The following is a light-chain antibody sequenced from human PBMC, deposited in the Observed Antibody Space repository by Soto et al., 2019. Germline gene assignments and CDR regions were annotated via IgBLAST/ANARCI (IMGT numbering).Light chain of an antibody. CDR3: QQYNNWPPVRT. J-gene: IGKJ1*01. V-gene: IGKV3-15*01. CDR1: QSVSRN. Sequence: EIVMTQSPDTLSVSPGEGGTLSCRASQSVSRNVAGYQQKPGQAPRLLIYGGSTRVTGIPARFSGSGAGTEFTLTISSLQSEDFAVYYCQQYNNWPPVRTFGQGTKVEIK. CDR2: GGS.